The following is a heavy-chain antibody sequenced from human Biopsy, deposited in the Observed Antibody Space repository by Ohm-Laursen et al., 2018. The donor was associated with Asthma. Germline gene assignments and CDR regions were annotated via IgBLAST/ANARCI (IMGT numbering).Heavy chain of an antibody. CDR2: IHYSGST. D-gene: IGHD2-15*01. J-gene: IGHJ4*02. V-gene: IGHV4-59*07. Sequence: SDTLSLTCTVSGVSIRSYYWTWIRQPPGKGLEWIGNIHYSGSTYSNPSLKSRVTISVDTSKKQISPRLSSAIAADTAAYYCAGFCSGGNCPDHWGQGTLVTVSS. CDR1: GVSIRSYY. CDR3: AGFCSGGNCPDH.